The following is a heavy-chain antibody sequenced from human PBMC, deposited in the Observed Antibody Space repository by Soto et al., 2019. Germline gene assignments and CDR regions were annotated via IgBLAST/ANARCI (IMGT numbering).Heavy chain of an antibody. Sequence: QVTLKESGPVLVKPTEPLTLICTVSGFSLSNARMGVSWSRQPPGKALEWLAHIFSNDEKSYTTSLKSSLTISKNTSKNQVVLTMTYMDPVDTATYYCARTGDFWWFDPWGQGTLVTVSS. D-gene: IGHD3-3*01. CDR3: ARTGDFWWFDP. CDR1: GFSLSNARMG. J-gene: IGHJ5*02. CDR2: IFSNDEK. V-gene: IGHV2-26*01.